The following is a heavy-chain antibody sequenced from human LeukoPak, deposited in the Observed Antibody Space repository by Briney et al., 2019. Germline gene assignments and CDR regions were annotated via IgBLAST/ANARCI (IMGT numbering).Heavy chain of an antibody. Sequence: ASVKVSCKASGGTFSSYAISWVRQAPGQELEWMGGIIPIFGTANCAQKFQGRVTITADESTSTAYMELSSLRSEDTAVYYCARGRFRLGYFDYWGQGTLVTVSS. CDR3: ARGRFRLGYFDY. CDR1: GGTFSSYA. J-gene: IGHJ4*02. CDR2: IIPIFGTA. D-gene: IGHD3-10*01. V-gene: IGHV1-69*13.